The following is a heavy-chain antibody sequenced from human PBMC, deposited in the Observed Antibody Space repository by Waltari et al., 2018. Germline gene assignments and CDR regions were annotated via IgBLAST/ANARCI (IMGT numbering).Heavy chain of an antibody. D-gene: IGHD6-19*01. CDR2: IEQDGSEK. J-gene: IGHJ4*02. Sequence: EVHLVESGGGLVQPGGSLRLSCAASGSSFSNYWMNWVRQAPEKGLEWVANIEQDGSEKNYVDSVKGRFTISRDNAKSSVYLQMNSLRAEDTAVYYCAGGSGWLPDSWGQGTLVTVSS. CDR1: GSSFSNYW. V-gene: IGHV3-7*04. CDR3: AGGSGWLPDS.